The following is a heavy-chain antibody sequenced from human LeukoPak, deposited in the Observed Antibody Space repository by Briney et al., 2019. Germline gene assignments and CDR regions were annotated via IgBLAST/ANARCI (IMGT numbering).Heavy chain of an antibody. D-gene: IGHD4-23*01. CDR2: ISNDGSST. J-gene: IGHJ5*02. CDR3: ARHLTYGGWNA. V-gene: IGHV3-74*01. Sequence: GGSLRLSCAASGFTFSTYWMQWVRQAPGKGLVWVSRISNDGSSTGYADFVKGRFTISRDNAKNTLYLQMNSLRAEDTAVYFCARHLTYGGWNAWGQGTLVTVSS. CDR1: GFTFSTYW.